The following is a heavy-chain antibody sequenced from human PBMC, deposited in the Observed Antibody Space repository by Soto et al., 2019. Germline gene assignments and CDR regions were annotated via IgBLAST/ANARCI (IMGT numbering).Heavy chain of an antibody. CDR3: ARVQPYDYGANTGWLDP. D-gene: IGHD4-17*01. Sequence: KTSETLSLTXTVSGGSISSGGYYWSWIRQHPGKGLEWIGYTFYSGATYYNPSLKSRTIISVDTSKNQFSLTLTSLTAADTAVYYCARVQPYDYGANTGWLDPWGQGTLVTVSS. CDR2: TFYSGAT. J-gene: IGHJ5*02. V-gene: IGHV4-31*02. CDR1: GGSISSGGYY.